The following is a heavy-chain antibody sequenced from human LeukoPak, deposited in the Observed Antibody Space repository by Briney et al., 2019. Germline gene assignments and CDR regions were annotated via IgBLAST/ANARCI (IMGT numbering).Heavy chain of an antibody. V-gene: IGHV1-69*04. CDR1: GYTFTSYG. CDR3: ASSLGDCSSTSCYKTYYYYGMDV. CDR2: IIPILGMA. J-gene: IGHJ6*02. Sequence: SVKVSCKASGYTFTSYGISWVRQAPGQGLEWMGRIIPILGMANYAQKFQGRVTINADKSTSTAYMELSSLRFEDTAVYYCASSLGDCSSTSCYKTYYYYGMDVWGQGTTVTVSS. D-gene: IGHD2-2*02.